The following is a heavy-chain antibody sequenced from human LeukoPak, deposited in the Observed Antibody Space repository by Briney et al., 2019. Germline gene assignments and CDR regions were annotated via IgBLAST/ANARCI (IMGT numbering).Heavy chain of an antibody. CDR2: ISAYNGNT. CDR3: ATAGVRGYYDSSGRYYFDY. V-gene: IGHV1-18*01. CDR1: GYTFTSYG. D-gene: IGHD3-22*01. Sequence: ASVKVSCKASGYTFTSYGISWVRQAPGQGLEWMGWISAYNGNTNYAQKLQGRVTMTTDTSTSTAYMELRSLRSEDTAVYYCATAGVRGYYDSSGRYYFDYWGQGTLVTVSS. J-gene: IGHJ4*02.